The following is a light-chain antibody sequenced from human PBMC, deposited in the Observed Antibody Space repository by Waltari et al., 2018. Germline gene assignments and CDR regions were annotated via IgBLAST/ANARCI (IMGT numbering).Light chain of an antibody. CDR2: RDD. V-gene: IGLV1-47*01. J-gene: IGLJ1*01. CDR1: NSNIGRNS. CDR3: AAWDDSLSVSYV. Sequence: QSVLTQPPSASGTPGQTATISCSGTNSNIGRNSVFWYQQLPGPAPKLLIYRDDLRPSGVPDRFSGSKSGTSASLAIRWLRPEGEADYYCAAWDDSLSVSYVFGSGTKVTV.